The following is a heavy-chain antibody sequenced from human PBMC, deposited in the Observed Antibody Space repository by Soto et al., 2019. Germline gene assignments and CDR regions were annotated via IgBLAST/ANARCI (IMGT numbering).Heavy chain of an antibody. Sequence: PSETLSLTCAVYVGSFSGYYWSLIRQSPGEGLEWIGEFNHSGSTNYNPSLKIRVTISVYASKNQFSLKLSSVTAADTAVYYCAKGTMVRGVMPLGYYGRDVWGQGTTVTVS. V-gene: IGHV4-34*01. J-gene: IGHJ6*02. CDR2: FNHSGST. D-gene: IGHD3-10*01. CDR1: VGSFSGYY. CDR3: AKGTMVRGVMPLGYYGRDV.